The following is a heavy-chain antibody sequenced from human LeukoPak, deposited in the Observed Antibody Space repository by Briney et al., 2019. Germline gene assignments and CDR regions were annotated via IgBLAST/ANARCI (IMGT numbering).Heavy chain of an antibody. V-gene: IGHV1-18*01. D-gene: IGHD5-18*01. CDR2: ISAYNGNT. Sequence: GASVKASRKASGYTFTSYGISWVRQAPGQGLEWMGWISAYNGNTNYAQKLQGRVTMTTDTSTSTAYMELRGLRSDDTAVYYCARDFGIQLWLLEIDYWGQGTLVTVSS. CDR1: GYTFTSYG. J-gene: IGHJ4*02. CDR3: ARDFGIQLWLLEIDY.